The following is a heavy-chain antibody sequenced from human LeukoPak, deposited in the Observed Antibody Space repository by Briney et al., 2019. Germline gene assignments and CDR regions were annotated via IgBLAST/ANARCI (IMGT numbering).Heavy chain of an antibody. CDR3: AREPFTAAGTYYYGMDV. D-gene: IGHD6-13*01. CDR2: ISASGGST. CDR1: GFTFSSSA. J-gene: IGHJ6*02. Sequence: GGSLRLSCAASGFTFSSSAMSWVRQVPGKGLEWVSGISASGGSTNYADSVRGRFTISRDNSKDTLYLQMNSLRAEDTAVYYCAREPFTAAGTYYYGMDVWGQGTTVTVSS. V-gene: IGHV3-23*01.